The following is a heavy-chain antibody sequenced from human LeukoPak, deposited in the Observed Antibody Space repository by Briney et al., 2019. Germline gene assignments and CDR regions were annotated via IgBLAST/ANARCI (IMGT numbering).Heavy chain of an antibody. V-gene: IGHV1-46*01. J-gene: IGHJ4*02. CDR3: ARAEGSGGSGWYFDY. CDR2: XNPSGGST. D-gene: IGHD2-15*01. Sequence: XAPGQGLXXXXXXNPSGGSTSYAQKFQGRVTMTRDTSTSTLYMELSSLRSEDTAVYYCARAEGSGGSGWYFDYWGRGTLVTVSS.